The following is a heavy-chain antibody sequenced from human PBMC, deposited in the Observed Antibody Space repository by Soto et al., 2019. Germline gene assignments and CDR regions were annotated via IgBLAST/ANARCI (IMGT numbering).Heavy chain of an antibody. CDR3: GRDPELWDENVATRPSTYYYGMDV. CDR1: GFTFSNHY. J-gene: IGHJ6*02. CDR2: ISRSGSTI. V-gene: IGHV3-11*01. D-gene: IGHD5-18*01. Sequence: QMQLVESGGGLVEPGGSLRLSCEASGFTFSNHYMSWVRQAPGKGLEWISYISRSGSTIYYADSIRGRFTISRDNSKNSLYLQTDSLRAEDTAMYYCGRDPELWDENVATRPSTYYYGMDVWGQGTTVTVSS.